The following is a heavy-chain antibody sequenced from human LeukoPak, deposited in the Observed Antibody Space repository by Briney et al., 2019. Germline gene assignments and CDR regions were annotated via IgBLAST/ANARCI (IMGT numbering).Heavy chain of an antibody. Sequence: SETLSLTCTVSGGSISSSSYYWGWIRQPPGKGLEWIGSIYYSGSTYYNPSLKSRVTISVDTSKNQFSLKLSSVTAADTAVYYCARNRAIHFGISELDYWGQGTLVTVSS. CDR2: IYYSGST. CDR3: ARNRAIHFGISELDY. CDR1: GGSISSSSYY. V-gene: IGHV4-39*07. J-gene: IGHJ4*02. D-gene: IGHD5-18*01.